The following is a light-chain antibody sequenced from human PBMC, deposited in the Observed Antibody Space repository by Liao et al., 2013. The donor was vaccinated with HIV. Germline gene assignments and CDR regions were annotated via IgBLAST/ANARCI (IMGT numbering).Light chain of an antibody. CDR1: KLDNKY. CDR3: QAWDSSIVV. J-gene: IGLJ2*01. Sequence: SYELTQPPSVSVSPGQTASITCSGDKLDNKYTCWYQQKPGQSPVLVIYQDSKRPSGIPERFSGSNSGNTATLTISGTQAMDEADYYCQAWDSSIVVFGGGTKLTVL. V-gene: IGLV3-1*01. CDR2: QDS.